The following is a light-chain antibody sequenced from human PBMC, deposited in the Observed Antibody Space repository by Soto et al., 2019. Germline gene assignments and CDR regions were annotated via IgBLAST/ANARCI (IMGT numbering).Light chain of an antibody. CDR2: ASV. CDR3: XXXXXXPX. V-gene: IGKV3-20*01. J-gene: IGKJ5*01. CDR1: QSSRSNF. Sequence: ELLLTQSPGSLYLSPGERATLSCKTSQSSRSNFVAWHQQRPGTPPRLLIYASVNRATGIPDRLSGSASGTDFTLTINRLEPEDFAVXXXXXXXXXPXFXQGTRLEIK.